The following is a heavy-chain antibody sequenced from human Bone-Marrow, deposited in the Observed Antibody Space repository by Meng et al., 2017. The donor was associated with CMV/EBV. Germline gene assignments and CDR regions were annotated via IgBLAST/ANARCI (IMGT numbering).Heavy chain of an antibody. V-gene: IGHV3-23*01. CDR2: ISVSGGST. CDR3: ARRDASGWFSLDY. CDR1: GFTFSNHP. J-gene: IGHJ4*02. Sequence: SGFTFSNHPMSWVRQAPEKGLEWVSSISVSGGSTYYADSVKGRFTISRDNSRNTLFLEMNSLRAEDTALYYCARRDASGWFSLDYWGRGTLVTVSS. D-gene: IGHD6-19*01.